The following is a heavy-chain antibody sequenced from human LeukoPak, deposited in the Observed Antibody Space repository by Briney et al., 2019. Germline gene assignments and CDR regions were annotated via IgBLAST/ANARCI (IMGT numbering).Heavy chain of an antibody. CDR2: ISSSSSYI. CDR3: ARDHDCSSSICYSV. Sequence: GGSLRLSCSASGFTFSTYSMNWVRQAPGKGVGWGSSISSSSSYIYYADSVKGRFTISRDNAKNSLYLQMNSLRAEDEAVYYCARDHDCSSSICYSVWGQGTLVTVSS. D-gene: IGHD2-2*01. V-gene: IGHV3-21*01. J-gene: IGHJ4*02. CDR1: GFTFSTYS.